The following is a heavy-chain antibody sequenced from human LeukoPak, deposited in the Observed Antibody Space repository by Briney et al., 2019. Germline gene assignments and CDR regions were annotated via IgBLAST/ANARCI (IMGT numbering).Heavy chain of an antibody. CDR2: ISYDGSNK. CDR3: ARDGPRWGLDY. D-gene: IGHD5-24*01. CDR1: GFTFSSYG. V-gene: IGHV3-30*03. J-gene: IGHJ4*02. Sequence: GGSLRLSCAASGFTFSSYGMHWVRQAPGKGLEWVAVISYDGSNKYYADSVKGRFTISRDNSKNTLYLQMNSLRAEDTAVYYCARDGPRWGLDYWGQGTLVTVSS.